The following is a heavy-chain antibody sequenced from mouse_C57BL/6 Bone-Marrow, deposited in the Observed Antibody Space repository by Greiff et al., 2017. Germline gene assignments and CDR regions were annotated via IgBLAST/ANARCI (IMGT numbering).Heavy chain of an antibody. J-gene: IGHJ3*01. CDR1: GYAFSSSW. CDR2: IYPGDGDT. D-gene: IGHD1-1*01. V-gene: IGHV1-82*01. CDR3: ARRYYYGSYYGGFAY. Sequence: VQLLQSGPELVKPGASVKISCKASGYAFSSSWMNWVKQRPGKGLEWIGRIYPGDGDTNYNGKFKGKATLTADKSSSTAYMPLSSLTSEDAAVYFCARRYYYGSYYGGFAYWGQGTLVTVSA.